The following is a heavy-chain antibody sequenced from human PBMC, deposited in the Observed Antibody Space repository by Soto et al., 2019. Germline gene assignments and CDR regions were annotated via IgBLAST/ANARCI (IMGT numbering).Heavy chain of an antibody. V-gene: IGHV1-18*01. Sequence: QVQLVQSGAEVKKPGASVKVSCKASGYMFPSYYISWVRQAPGQGLEWMGWISAYNANTNYAQKLQGRVTMTTDKTTSTAYTELRSLRSDDTAVYYCARDLPPSDYWGQGTLVTVSS. J-gene: IGHJ4*02. CDR2: ISAYNANT. CDR3: ARDLPPSDY. D-gene: IGHD2-2*01. CDR1: GYMFPSYY.